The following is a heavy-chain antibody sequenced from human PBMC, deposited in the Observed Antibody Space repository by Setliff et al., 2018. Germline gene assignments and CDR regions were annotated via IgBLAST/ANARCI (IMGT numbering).Heavy chain of an antibody. V-gene: IGHV1-18*01. J-gene: IGHJ3*02. CDR2: ISPYNGVT. Sequence: ASVKVSCKASGYLLSSYGVSWVRQAPGQGLEWMGWISPYNGVTNYAQTFQNRVIMTTDTSTSAAYMELRSLRSDDSAVYYCAISSLSICGGGDCPNAFDIWGQGTMVTVSS. CDR1: GYLLSSYG. D-gene: IGHD2-21*02. CDR3: AISSLSICGGGDCPNAFDI.